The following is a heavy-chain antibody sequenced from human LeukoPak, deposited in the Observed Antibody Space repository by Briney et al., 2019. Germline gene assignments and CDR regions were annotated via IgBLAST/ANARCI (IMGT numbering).Heavy chain of an antibody. CDR1: GFTFSSYG. V-gene: IGHV3-30*18. CDR3: AKDDSSGYYGD. D-gene: IGHD3-22*01. J-gene: IGHJ4*02. CDR2: ISYDGSNK. Sequence: GGSLRLSCAASGFTFSSYGMHWVRQAPGKGLEWVAVISYDGSNKYYADSVKGRFTISRDNSKNTLYLQMNSLRAEDTAVYYCAKDDSSGYYGDWGQGTQVTVSS.